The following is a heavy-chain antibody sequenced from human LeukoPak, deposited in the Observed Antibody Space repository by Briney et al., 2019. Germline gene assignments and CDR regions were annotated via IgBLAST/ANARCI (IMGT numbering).Heavy chain of an antibody. Sequence: KPSETLSLTCTVSGGSISSSSYYWGWIRQPPGKGLEWIGSMYYSGSTYYNPSLKSRVTISEHTSKNQFSLKLSSVTAADTAVYYCAREGIHDSSGHYPKVAFDIWGQGTMVTVSS. CDR1: GGSISSSSYY. D-gene: IGHD3-22*01. CDR2: MYYSGST. V-gene: IGHV4-39*07. J-gene: IGHJ3*02. CDR3: AREGIHDSSGHYPKVAFDI.